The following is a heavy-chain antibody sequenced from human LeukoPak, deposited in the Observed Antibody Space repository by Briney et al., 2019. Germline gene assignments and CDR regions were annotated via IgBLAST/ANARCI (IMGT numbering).Heavy chain of an antibody. D-gene: IGHD6-13*01. CDR3: ARHLGAGIAGLYYYYHYYMDV. Sequence: SETLSLTCTVSGGSISSSSYYWGWIRQPPGKGLEWIGSIYYSGSTYYNPSLKSRVTISVDTSKNQFSLKLSSVTAADTAVYYCARHLGAGIAGLYYYYHYYMDVWAKGPRSPSP. CDR2: IYYSGST. V-gene: IGHV4-39*01. CDR1: GGSISSSSYY. J-gene: IGHJ6*03.